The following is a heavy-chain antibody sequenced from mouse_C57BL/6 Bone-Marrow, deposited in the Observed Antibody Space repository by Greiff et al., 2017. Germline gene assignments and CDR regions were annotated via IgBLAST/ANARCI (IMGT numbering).Heavy chain of an antibody. Sequence: QVQLQQPGAELVKPGASVKVSCKASGYTFTSYWMHWVKQRPGQGLEWIGRIHPSDSDTNYNQKFKGKATLTVDKSSSTAYMQLSSLTSEDSAVDYCAIITTVVAHWYFDVWGTGTTVTVSS. CDR3: AIITTVVAHWYFDV. CDR2: IHPSDSDT. D-gene: IGHD1-1*01. CDR1: GYTFTSYW. V-gene: IGHV1-74*01. J-gene: IGHJ1*03.